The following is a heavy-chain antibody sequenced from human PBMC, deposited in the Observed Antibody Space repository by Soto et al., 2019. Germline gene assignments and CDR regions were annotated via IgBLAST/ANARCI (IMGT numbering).Heavy chain of an antibody. J-gene: IGHJ4*02. CDR1: GYSFTSYW. CDR3: ERRDWNSHFSY. D-gene: IGHD1-7*01. CDR2: IYTSDSDP. V-gene: IGHV5-51*01. Sequence: GESLKSSCTGPGYSFTSYWVGWVRQMPGKGLEWLAIIYTSDSDPRYRPSYPGQITISADNSIRVAYLQCSSLNASDTAMYCCERRDWNSHFSYWGQGTLVTVSS.